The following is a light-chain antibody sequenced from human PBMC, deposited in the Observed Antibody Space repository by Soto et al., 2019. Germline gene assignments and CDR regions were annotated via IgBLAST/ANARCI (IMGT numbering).Light chain of an antibody. V-gene: IGKV3-15*01. CDR2: GAS. CDR3: QLYNKWPEWT. CDR1: QSVSSN. J-gene: IGKJ1*01. Sequence: EIMMTQSPATLSVPPGERATFSCRASQSVSSNLAWYQQKPGQAPRLLIYGASTRATGIPARFSGTGSGTEFTLTISRLEPEEFAVYYCQLYNKWPEWTFGQGTKV.